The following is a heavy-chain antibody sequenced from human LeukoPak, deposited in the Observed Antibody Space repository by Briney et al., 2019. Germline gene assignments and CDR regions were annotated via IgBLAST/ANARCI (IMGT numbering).Heavy chain of an antibody. CDR3: ASSEYYDFWSGYYTFDY. CDR2: IYYSGST. CDR1: GGSISSSSYY. D-gene: IGHD3-3*01. J-gene: IGHJ4*02. Sequence: SETLSLTCSVSGGSISSSSYYWGWIRQPPGKGLEWIGSIYYSGSTYYNPSLKSRVTISVDTSKNQFSLKLSSVTAADTAVYYCASSEYYDFWSGYYTFDYWGQGTLVTVSS. V-gene: IGHV4-39*07.